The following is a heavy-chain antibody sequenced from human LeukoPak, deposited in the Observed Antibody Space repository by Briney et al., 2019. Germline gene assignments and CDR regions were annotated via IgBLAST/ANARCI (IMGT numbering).Heavy chain of an antibody. CDR3: ARDEYSGSYLFKR. J-gene: IGHJ4*02. CDR2: IYYSGGT. V-gene: IGHV4-59*12. CDR1: GGSISSYY. Sequence: PSETLSLTCTVSGGSISSYYWSWIRQPPGKGLEWIGYIYYSGGTNYNPSLKSRVTISVHTSKNQFSLKLSSVTAADTAVYYCARDEYSGSYLFKRWGQGTLVTVSS. D-gene: IGHD1-26*01.